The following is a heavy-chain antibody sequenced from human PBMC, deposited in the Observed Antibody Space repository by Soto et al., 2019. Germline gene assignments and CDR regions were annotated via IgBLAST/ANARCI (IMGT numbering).Heavy chain of an antibody. V-gene: IGHV1-69*13. CDR2: IIPKFGTT. CDR1: GGSFSTYG. D-gene: IGHD4-17*01. CDR3: ARELDPYYGGNSLSLDY. J-gene: IGHJ4*02. Sequence: QVQLVQSGAEVKKPGSSVKVSCKASGGSFSTYGINWVRLAPGQGLEWMGGIIPKFGTTNYAQKFRGRVTITADASTTTASMELNYLRSEDTAVYFCARELDPYYGGNSLSLDYWGQGTLVTDSS.